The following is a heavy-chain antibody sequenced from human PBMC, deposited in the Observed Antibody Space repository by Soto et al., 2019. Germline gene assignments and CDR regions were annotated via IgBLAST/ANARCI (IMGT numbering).Heavy chain of an antibody. CDR1: GGSISGGAYY. D-gene: IGHD2-21*02. Sequence: SETLSLTWTVSGGSISGGAYYWTWIRQHPGKGLEWIGPIYYSGSTYYNPSLKSRVSISVDTSKNQFSLKLSSVTAADTAVYYCAREHAVVVTAIRTDYFGLDVWGQGTTVTVSS. V-gene: IGHV4-31*02. CDR2: IYYSGST. CDR3: AREHAVVVTAIRTDYFGLDV. J-gene: IGHJ6*02.